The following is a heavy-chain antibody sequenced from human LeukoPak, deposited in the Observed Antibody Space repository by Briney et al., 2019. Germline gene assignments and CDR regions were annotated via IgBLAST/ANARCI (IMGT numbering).Heavy chain of an antibody. CDR1: GFTFSSYS. V-gene: IGHV3-21*01. D-gene: IGHD1-1*01. J-gene: IGHJ4*02. CDR2: ISSSSSYI. Sequence: GGSLRLSCAASGFTFSSYSMNWVRQAPGKGLEWVSSISSSSSYIYHADSVKGRFTISRDNAKNSLYLQMNSLRAEDTAVYYCASQGYNGDYWGQGTLVTVSS. CDR3: ASQGYNGDY.